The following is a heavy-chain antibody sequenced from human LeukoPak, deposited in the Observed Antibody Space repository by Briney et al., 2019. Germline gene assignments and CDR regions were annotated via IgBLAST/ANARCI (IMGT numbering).Heavy chain of an antibody. CDR2: IIPIFGTA. V-gene: IGHV1-69*06. D-gene: IGHD6-13*01. J-gene: IGHJ6*03. Sequence: SVKVSCKASGGTFSSYAISWVRQAPGQGLEWMGGIIPIFGTANYAQKFQGRVTITADKSTSTAYMELSSLRSEDTAVYYCARYSSTWHSLGYMDVWGKGTTVTISS. CDR1: GGTFSSYA. CDR3: ARYSSTWHSLGYMDV.